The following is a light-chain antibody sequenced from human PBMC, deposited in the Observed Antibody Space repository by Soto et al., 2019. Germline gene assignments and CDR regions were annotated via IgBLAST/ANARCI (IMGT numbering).Light chain of an antibody. V-gene: IGKV3-15*01. CDR1: QSVSSN. CDR3: QQYNNWPLT. CDR2: GAS. J-gene: IGKJ5*01. Sequence: EILMTQSPATLSVSPGERATLSCRASQSVSSNLAWYQQKPGQAPRLLIYGASTRATGIPARFSGSGSGTEFTLTISSLQSEDSAVYYCQQYNNWPLTFGQGTRLENK.